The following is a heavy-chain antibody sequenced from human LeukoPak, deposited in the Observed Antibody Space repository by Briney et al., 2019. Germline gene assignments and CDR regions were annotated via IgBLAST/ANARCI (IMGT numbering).Heavy chain of an antibody. V-gene: IGHV4-4*07. CDR2: LYSSGST. D-gene: IGHD1-1*01. CDR3: ARDDIGYAGYYYMDV. J-gene: IGHJ6*03. Sequence: SEALSLTCTVSGVSSSNYFWSWIRQPAGKELEWIGRLYSSGSTNYNPSLKSRVTMSVDTSKNQFSLKVGSVTAADTAVYYCARDDIGYAGYYYMDVWGKGTTVTVSS. CDR1: GVSSSNYF.